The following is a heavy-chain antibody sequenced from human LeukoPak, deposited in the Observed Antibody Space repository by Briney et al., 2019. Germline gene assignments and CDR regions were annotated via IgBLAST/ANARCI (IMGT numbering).Heavy chain of an antibody. J-gene: IGHJ4*02. CDR1: GFTFTTYA. Sequence: PGGSLRLSSAASGFTFTTYAMSWVRQAPGKGLEWVSGLSGSGNTAYYADSVKGRFTISRDNSNNPLYLQMSSLRAEDTAVYYCAKGGGYYASGAYPDYWGQGTLVTVSS. CDR2: LSGSGNTA. V-gene: IGHV3-23*01. CDR3: AKGGGYYASGAYPDY. D-gene: IGHD3-10*01.